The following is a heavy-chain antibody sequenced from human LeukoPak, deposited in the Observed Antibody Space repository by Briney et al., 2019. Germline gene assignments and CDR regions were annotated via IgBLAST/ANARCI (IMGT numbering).Heavy chain of an antibody. D-gene: IGHD3-22*01. J-gene: IGHJ4*02. Sequence: GGSLRLSCAASGFTFSSYAMSWVRQAPGKGLEWVSAISGSGKSTYYADSVKGRFTISRDNSKNTLYLQMNSLKTEDTAVYYCTTVYSDSGGFYFNYCDYWGQGTLVTVST. CDR1: GFTFSSYA. CDR2: ISGSGKST. CDR3: TTVYSDSGGFYFNYCDY. V-gene: IGHV3-23*01.